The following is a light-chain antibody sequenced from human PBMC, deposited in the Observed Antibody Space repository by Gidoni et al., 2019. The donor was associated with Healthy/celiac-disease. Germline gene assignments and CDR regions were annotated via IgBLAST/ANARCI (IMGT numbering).Light chain of an antibody. J-gene: IGKJ5*01. CDR3: QQSYSTPPT. V-gene: IGKV1-39*01. CDR2: AAS. CDR1: QSISSY. Sequence: DIQMTQSPSSLSASVADRVTITCRASQSISSYLNWYQQKPGKAPKLLIYAASSLQSGVPSRFSGSGSGTDFTLTISSLQPEDFATDYCQQSYSTPPTFGQGTRLEIK.